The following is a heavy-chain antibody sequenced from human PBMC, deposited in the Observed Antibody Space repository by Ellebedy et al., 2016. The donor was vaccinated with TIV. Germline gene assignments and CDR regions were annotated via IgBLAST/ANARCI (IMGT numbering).Heavy chain of an antibody. V-gene: IGHV1-18*04. CDR2: ITAYNGNT. CDR3: ARVDDDDYVWGSFRYPNLRF. CDR1: GYTFVSYG. Sequence: ASVKVSCKASGYTFVSYGISWVRQAPGQGLEWMGWITAYNGNTNYAQKFQGRVTTTTDASTSTAYMELRSLRSDDTAVYYCARVDDDDYVWGSFRYPNLRFWGQGTLVTVSS. J-gene: IGHJ4*02. D-gene: IGHD3-16*02.